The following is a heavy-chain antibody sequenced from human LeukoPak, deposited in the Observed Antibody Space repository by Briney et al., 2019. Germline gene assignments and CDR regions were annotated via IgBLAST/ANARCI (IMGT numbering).Heavy chain of an antibody. D-gene: IGHD4-17*01. CDR2: INPSGGST. J-gene: IGHJ3*02. CDR3: ARRRAYGDYAFDI. CDR1: GYTFTSYY. Sequence: ASVKVSCKASGYTFTSYYIHWVRQAPGQGLEWMGIINPSGGSTSYAQKFQGRVTMTRDMSTSTVYMELSSLRAEDTAVYYCARRRAYGDYAFDIWGQGTMVTVSS. V-gene: IGHV1-46*01.